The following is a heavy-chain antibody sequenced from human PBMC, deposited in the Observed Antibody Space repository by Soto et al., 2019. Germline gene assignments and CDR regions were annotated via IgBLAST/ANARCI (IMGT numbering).Heavy chain of an antibody. CDR1: GFSLSSTRVA. D-gene: IGHD6-19*01. Sequence: QITLKESGPTLVKPTQTLTLTCTFSGFSLSSTRVAVGWIRQPPGKALEWLALIYWDDDKRYSPFLKSRLTINKDTSKKQVVLTMTNMDPLDTATYYCAHSVVAGLGYYFDYWGQGTLVTVSS. J-gene: IGHJ4*02. CDR2: IYWDDDK. CDR3: AHSVVAGLGYYFDY. V-gene: IGHV2-5*02.